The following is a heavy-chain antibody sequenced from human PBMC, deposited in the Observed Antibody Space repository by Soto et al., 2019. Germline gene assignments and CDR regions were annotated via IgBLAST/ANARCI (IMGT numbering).Heavy chain of an antibody. CDR2: ISGSGGST. CDR1: GFTFSSYA. Sequence: SLRLSCAAFGFTFSSYAMSWVRQAPGKGLEWVSAISGSGGSTYYADSVKGRFTISRDNSKNTLYLQMNSLRAEDTAVYYCAKGSKVAVAGHNYYGMDVWGQGTTVTDS. V-gene: IGHV3-23*01. D-gene: IGHD6-19*01. J-gene: IGHJ6*02. CDR3: AKGSKVAVAGHNYYGMDV.